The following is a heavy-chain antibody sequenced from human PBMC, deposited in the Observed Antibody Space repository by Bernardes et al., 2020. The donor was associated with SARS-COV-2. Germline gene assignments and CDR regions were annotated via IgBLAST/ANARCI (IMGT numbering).Heavy chain of an antibody. V-gene: IGHV4-4*02. CDR3: GGGTNYQFDY. CDR2: TYHTGTT. Sequence: SETLSLTCAVSGDSVSSSTWWIWVRQSPGGGLEYIGETYHTGTTKYKSSLKSRVTLSVDKPNNQFSLSLTSVTAADTAAYYCGGGTNYQFDYWGQGLRVTVPS. D-gene: IGHD1-26*01. CDR1: GDSVSSSTW. J-gene: IGHJ4*02.